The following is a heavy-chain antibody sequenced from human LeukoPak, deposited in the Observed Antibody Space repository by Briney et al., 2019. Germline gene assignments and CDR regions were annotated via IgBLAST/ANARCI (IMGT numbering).Heavy chain of an antibody. J-gene: IGHJ4*02. D-gene: IGHD3-3*01. CDR2: ISGSGGSI. V-gene: IGHV3-11*01. Sequence: GGSLRLSCAASGFTFSDYYMSWIRQAPGKGLEWVSYISGSGGSIYYADSVKGRFSISRDNAKNSLYLQMNSLRAEDTAVYYCARGYDFWSGYANNFDYWGQGTLVTVSS. CDR3: ARGYDFWSGYANNFDY. CDR1: GFTFSDYY.